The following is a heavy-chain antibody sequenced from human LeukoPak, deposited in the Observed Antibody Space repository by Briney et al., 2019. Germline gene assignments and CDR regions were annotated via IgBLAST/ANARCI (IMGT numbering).Heavy chain of an antibody. CDR2: INSDGSST. Sequence: GGSLRLSCAASGFTFSRYWMHWVCQAPGKGLVWVSRINSDGSSTSYADSVKGRFTISRDNAKNTLYLQMNSLRAEDTAVYYCARDGGYDDAFDIWGQGTMVTVSS. D-gene: IGHD5-12*01. CDR1: GFTFSRYW. CDR3: ARDGGYDDAFDI. V-gene: IGHV3-74*01. J-gene: IGHJ3*02.